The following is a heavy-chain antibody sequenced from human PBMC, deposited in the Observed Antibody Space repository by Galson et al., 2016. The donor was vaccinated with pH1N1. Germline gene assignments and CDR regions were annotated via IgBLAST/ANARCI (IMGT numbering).Heavy chain of an antibody. CDR2: IDWDDNK. CDR3: ARIGYGDYVGYFDY. Sequence: PALVKPTQTLTLTCTFSGFSLSTSGMCVSWIRQPPGKALEWLALIDWDDNKYYSTSLKTWLTISKDTSKNQVVLTMTNMDPVDTATYYCARIGYGDYVGYFDYWGQGTLVTVSS. J-gene: IGHJ4*02. CDR1: GFSLSTSGMC. D-gene: IGHD4-17*01. V-gene: IGHV2-70*01.